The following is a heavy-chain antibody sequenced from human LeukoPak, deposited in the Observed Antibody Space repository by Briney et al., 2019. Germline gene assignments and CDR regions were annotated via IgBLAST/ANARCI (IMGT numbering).Heavy chain of an antibody. CDR3: AKAGGGSYHNWYYFDY. Sequence: GGSLRLSCAASGFTFSSYGMSWVRQAPGKGLEWVSVISGSGDSTDYADSVKGRFTISRDSSKNTLYLQMNSLRAEDTAVYYCAKAGGGSYHNWYYFDYWGQGTLVTVSS. V-gene: IGHV3-23*01. CDR1: GFTFSSYG. J-gene: IGHJ4*02. CDR2: ISGSGDST. D-gene: IGHD1-26*01.